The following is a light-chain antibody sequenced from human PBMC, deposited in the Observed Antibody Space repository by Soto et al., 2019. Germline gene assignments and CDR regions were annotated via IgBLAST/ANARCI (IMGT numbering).Light chain of an antibody. V-gene: IGLV2-14*01. Sequence: QSVLTQPASVSGSPGQSITISCTGTSSDVGGYNYVSWYQQHPGKAPKLMIYEVSNRPSGVSNHFSGSKSGNTASLTISGLQAEDEADYYCSSYTSSSFYVFGTGTKVTVL. CDR3: SSYTSSSFYV. CDR1: SSDVGGYNY. CDR2: EVS. J-gene: IGLJ1*01.